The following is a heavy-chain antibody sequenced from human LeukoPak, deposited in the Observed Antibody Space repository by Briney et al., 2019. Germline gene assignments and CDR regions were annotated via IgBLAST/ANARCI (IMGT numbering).Heavy chain of an antibody. V-gene: IGHV4-59*01. J-gene: IGHJ3*02. CDR3: ARDLSAAFDI. Sequence: PSETLSLTCTVSGGPFGNYYWSWIRQPPGKGLEWIGYIYDSGTTNYNPSLKSRVTISVDTSKNQFSLKLSSVTAADTAVYYCARDLSAAFDIWGQGTMVTVSS. CDR2: IYDSGTT. CDR1: GGPFGNYY.